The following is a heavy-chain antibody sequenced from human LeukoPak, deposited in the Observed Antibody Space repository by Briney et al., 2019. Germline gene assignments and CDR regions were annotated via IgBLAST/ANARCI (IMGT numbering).Heavy chain of an antibody. CDR2: ISSSSSYI. D-gene: IGHD3-22*01. Sequence: GGSLRLSCAASGFTFSSYSMNSVRQTPGKGLEWVSSISSSSSYIYYADSVKGRFTISRDNAKNSLYLQMNSLRAEDTAVYYCARDFGNYYDSSGVFDYWGQGTLVTVSS. CDR1: GFTFSSYS. V-gene: IGHV3-21*01. CDR3: ARDFGNYYDSSGVFDY. J-gene: IGHJ4*02.